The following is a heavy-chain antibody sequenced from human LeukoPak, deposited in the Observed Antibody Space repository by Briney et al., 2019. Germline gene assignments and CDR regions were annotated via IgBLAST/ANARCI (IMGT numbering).Heavy chain of an antibody. CDR3: ARGLEGQYYDFWSGYYTGNWFDP. J-gene: IGHJ5*02. V-gene: IGHV1-8*01. CDR2: MNPNSGNT. D-gene: IGHD3-3*01. Sequence: ASVKVSRKASGYTFTSYDINWVRQATGQGLEWMGWMNPNSGNTGYAQKFQGRVTMTRSTSISTAYMELSSLRSEDTAVYYCARGLEGQYYDFWSGYYTGNWFDPWGQGTLVTVSS. CDR1: GYTFTSYD.